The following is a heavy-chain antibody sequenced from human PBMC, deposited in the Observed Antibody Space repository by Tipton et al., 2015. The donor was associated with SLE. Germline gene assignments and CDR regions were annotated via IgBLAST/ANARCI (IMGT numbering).Heavy chain of an antibody. CDR1: GFSLDDYT. CDR3: VKDVQLQGVIGAFDI. Sequence: AVSGFSLDDYTMYWVRQAPGKGLEWVSLITWDGFSTYYADSVKGRFTISRDNSKNSLYLQMNSLRTEDTALYYCVKDVQLQGVIGAFDIWGQGTMVTVSS. V-gene: IGHV3-43*01. CDR2: ITWDGFST. J-gene: IGHJ3*02. D-gene: IGHD3-10*01.